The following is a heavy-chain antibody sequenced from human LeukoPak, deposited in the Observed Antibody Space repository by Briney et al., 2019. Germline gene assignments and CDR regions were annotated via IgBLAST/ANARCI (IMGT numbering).Heavy chain of an antibody. CDR2: IYHSGST. D-gene: IGHD2-2*01. CDR1: GGSISSGGYY. J-gene: IGHJ1*01. V-gene: IGHV4-30-2*01. Sequence: SETLSLTCTVSGGSISSGGYYWSWIRQPPGKGLEWIGYIYHSGSTYYNPSLKSRVTISVDRSKNQFSLELSSVTAADTAVYYCARGVLVWRSKIGYCSSTSCYREGFQHWGQGTLVTVSS. CDR3: ARGVLVWRSKIGYCSSTSCYREGFQH.